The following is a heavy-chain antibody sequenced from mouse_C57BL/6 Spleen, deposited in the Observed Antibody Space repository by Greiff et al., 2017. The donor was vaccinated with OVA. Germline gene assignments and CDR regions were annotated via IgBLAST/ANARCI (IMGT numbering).Heavy chain of an antibody. CDR3: ARRSSYWYFDV. CDR2: IHPNSGST. J-gene: IGHJ1*03. CDR1: GYTFTSYW. Sequence: QVQLKQSGAELVKPGASVKLSCKASGYTFTSYWMHWVKQRPGQGLEWIGMIHPNSGSTNYNEKFKSKATLTVDKSSSTAYMQLSSLTSEDSAVYYCARRSSYWYFDVWGTGTTVTVSS. D-gene: IGHD1-1*01. V-gene: IGHV1-64*01.